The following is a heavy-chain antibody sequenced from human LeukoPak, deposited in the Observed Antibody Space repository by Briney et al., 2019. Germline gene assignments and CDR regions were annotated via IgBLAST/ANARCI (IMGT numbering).Heavy chain of an antibody. D-gene: IGHD3-9*01. CDR3: AREYYDILTGYCHFDY. J-gene: IGHJ4*02. CDR2: IYYSGST. V-gene: IGHV4-59*01. Sequence: SETLSLTCTVSGGSISSYYWSWIRQPPGKGLEWIGYIYYSGSTNYNPSLKSRVTISVDTSKNQFSLKLSSVTAADTAVYYCAREYYDILTGYCHFDYWGQGTLVTVSS. CDR1: GGSISSYY.